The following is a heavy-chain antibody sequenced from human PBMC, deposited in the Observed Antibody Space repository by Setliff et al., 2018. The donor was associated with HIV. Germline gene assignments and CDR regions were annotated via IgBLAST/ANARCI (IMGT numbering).Heavy chain of an antibody. CDR3: AAGYSSSWYAGRPDY. D-gene: IGHD6-13*01. CDR2: INHSGST. V-gene: IGHV4-34*01. Sequence: PSETLSLTCAVYGGSFSGYYWSWIRQPPGKGLEWIGEINHSGSTNYNPSLKSRVTISVDTSKNQFSLKLSSVTAADTAVYYCAAGYSSSWYAGRPDYWGQGTLVTVSS. CDR1: GGSFSGYY. J-gene: IGHJ4*02.